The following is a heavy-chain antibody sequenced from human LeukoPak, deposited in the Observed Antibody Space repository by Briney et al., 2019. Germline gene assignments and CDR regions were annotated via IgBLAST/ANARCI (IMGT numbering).Heavy chain of an antibody. CDR1: GYTLTGLS. Sequence: ASVKVSCKVSGYTLTGLSMHWVRQAPGKGLEWMGGFDPEDGETIYAQKFQGRVTMTEDTSTDTAYMELSSLRSEDTAVYYCATGVVGATGFDAFDIWGQGTMVTVSS. V-gene: IGHV1-24*01. CDR2: FDPEDGET. CDR3: ATGVVGATGFDAFDI. J-gene: IGHJ3*02. D-gene: IGHD1-26*01.